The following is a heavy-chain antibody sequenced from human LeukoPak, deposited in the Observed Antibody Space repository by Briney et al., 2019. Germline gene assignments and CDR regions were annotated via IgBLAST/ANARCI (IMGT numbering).Heavy chain of an antibody. V-gene: IGHV3-66*02. CDR2: IYSGGST. D-gene: IGHD2-21*02. CDR3: ARAVTGAVRAPFDY. Sequence: SGGSLRLSCAASGLTVSSNHMNWVRQAPGKGLEWVSVIYSGGSTYYADSVEGRFTISRDSSYNTLYLQMSSLRPEDTAVYYCARAVTGAVRAPFDYWGQGTLVTVSS. J-gene: IGHJ4*02. CDR1: GLTVSSNH.